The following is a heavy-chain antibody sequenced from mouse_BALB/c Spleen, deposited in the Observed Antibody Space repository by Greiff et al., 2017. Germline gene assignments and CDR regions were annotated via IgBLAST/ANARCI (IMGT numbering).Heavy chain of an antibody. D-gene: IGHD2-2*01. V-gene: IGHV14-3*02. CDR1: GFNIKDTY. J-gene: IGHJ3*01. CDR2: IDPANGNT. Sequence: EVQLQQSGADLVKPGASVKLSCTASGFNIKDTYMHWVKQRPEQGLEWIGRIDPANGNTKYDPKFQGKATITADTSSNTAYLQLSSLTSEDTAVYYCARGDGYDWFAYWGQGTLVTVSA. CDR3: ARGDGYDWFAY.